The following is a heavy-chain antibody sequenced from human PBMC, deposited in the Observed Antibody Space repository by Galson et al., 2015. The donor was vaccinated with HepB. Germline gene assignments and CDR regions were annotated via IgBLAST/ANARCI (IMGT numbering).Heavy chain of an antibody. D-gene: IGHD3-10*01. V-gene: IGHV3-48*02. J-gene: IGHJ2*01. CDR3: ARVYFGSGSSSSYWYFDR. Sequence: SLRLSCAASGFTFSSYTMSWVRQAPGKGLESVSYISSTGTTMYYADSAKGRFTISRDNAQNSLYLQMNSLRDEDTAVYYCARVYFGSGSSSSYWYFDRWGRGALVTVSS. CDR2: ISSTGTTM. CDR1: GFTFSSYT.